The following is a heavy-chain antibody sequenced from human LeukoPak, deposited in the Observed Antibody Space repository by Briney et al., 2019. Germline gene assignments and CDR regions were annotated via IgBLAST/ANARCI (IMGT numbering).Heavy chain of an antibody. V-gene: IGHV4-59*08. J-gene: IGHJ4*02. CDR2: IYYSGST. CDR1: GGSISSYY. Sequence: PSETLSLTCTVSGGSISSYYWSWIRQPPGKGLEWIGYIYYSGSTNYNPSLKSRVTISVDTSKNQFSLKLSSVTAADTAVYYCARHFKGARILLWFGESRGYYFDYWGQGTLVTVSS. CDR3: ARHFKGARILLWFGESRGYYFDY. D-gene: IGHD3-10*01.